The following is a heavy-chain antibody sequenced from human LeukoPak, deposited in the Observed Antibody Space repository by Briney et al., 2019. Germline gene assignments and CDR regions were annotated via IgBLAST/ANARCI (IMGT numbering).Heavy chain of an antibody. Sequence: GGSLRLSCAASGFTFSDYNMRWIRQAPGKGLEWVSSISRSGSTKYYADSVKGRFTISRDNAKNSLFLQMNSLRAEDTAVYYCARVLRYCSGGNCYSGGLGYRDVWGKGTTVTIS. CDR3: ARVLRYCSGGNCYSGGLGYRDV. J-gene: IGHJ6*03. CDR1: GFTFSDYN. D-gene: IGHD2-15*01. CDR2: ISRSGSTK. V-gene: IGHV3-11*01.